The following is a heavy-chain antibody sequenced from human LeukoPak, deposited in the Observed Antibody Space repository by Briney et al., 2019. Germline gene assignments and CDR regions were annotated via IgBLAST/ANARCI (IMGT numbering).Heavy chain of an antibody. D-gene: IGHD6-19*01. CDR3: ATNPVAGTRSYYYYYGMDV. CDR1: GGSFSGYY. J-gene: IGHJ6*02. V-gene: IGHV4-34*01. Sequence: TSETLSLTCAVYGGSFSGYYWSWIRQPPGKGLEWIGEINHSGSTNYNPSLKSRVTISVDTSKNQFSLKLSSVTAADTAVYYCATNPVAGTRSYYYYYGMDVWGQGTTVTVSS. CDR2: INHSGST.